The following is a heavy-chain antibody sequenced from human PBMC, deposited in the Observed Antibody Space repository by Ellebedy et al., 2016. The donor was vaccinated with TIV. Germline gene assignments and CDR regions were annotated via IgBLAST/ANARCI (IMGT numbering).Heavy chain of an antibody. D-gene: IGHD3-16*01. CDR1: GYMFNDYY. Sequence: AASVKVSCKASGYMFNDYYMHWVRQAPGQGLEWMGWMNPNSGGTDYAEKFQGRVTMTRDTSIRTAYMELNRLRSDDTAVYYCARGGAEDAFDVWGQGTVVTVSA. V-gene: IGHV1-2*02. CDR3: ARGGAEDAFDV. CDR2: MNPNSGGT. J-gene: IGHJ3*01.